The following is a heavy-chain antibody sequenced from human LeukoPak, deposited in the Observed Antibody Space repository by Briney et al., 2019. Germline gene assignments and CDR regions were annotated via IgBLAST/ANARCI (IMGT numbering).Heavy chain of an antibody. CDR2: IHQDGSDK. J-gene: IGHJ4*02. CDR3: ARGRYNYGY. D-gene: IGHD5-18*01. CDR1: GLTFSTYW. Sequence: GGSLRLSCAASGLTFSTYWMSWVRQAPGKGLEWVANIHQDGSDKYYVDSVKGRFTISRDNAKNSLYLQVNSPRAEDTAVYYCARGRYNYGYWGQGILVTVSS. V-gene: IGHV3-7*01.